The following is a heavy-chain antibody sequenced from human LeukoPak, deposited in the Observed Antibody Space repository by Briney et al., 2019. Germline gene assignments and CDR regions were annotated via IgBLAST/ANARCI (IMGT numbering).Heavy chain of an antibody. Sequence: GGSLRLSCEASGFPFSSYAMHWVRQAPGKGLEWVSTISGSGGSTYYADSVKGRFTISRDKSKNTVYLQMNSLRAEDTAVYYCAKGRGYGYNHIDYWGQGTLVTVSS. D-gene: IGHD5-24*01. J-gene: IGHJ4*02. CDR2: ISGSGGST. CDR3: AKGRGYGYNHIDY. CDR1: GFPFSSYA. V-gene: IGHV3-23*01.